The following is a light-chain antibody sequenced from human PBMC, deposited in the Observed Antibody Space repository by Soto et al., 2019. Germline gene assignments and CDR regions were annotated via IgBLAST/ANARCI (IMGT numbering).Light chain of an antibody. CDR3: NSYTSSNSYV. J-gene: IGLJ1*01. CDR1: SSDVGDNNY. Sequence: QSVLTQPASVSGSPGQSITISCTGTSSDVGDNNYVSWYQQHPGKAPKLMIYEVSNRPSGVSHRFSGSKSGNTASLTISGPQAEDEADYYCNSYTSSNSYVFGTGTKVTVL. V-gene: IGLV2-14*01. CDR2: EVS.